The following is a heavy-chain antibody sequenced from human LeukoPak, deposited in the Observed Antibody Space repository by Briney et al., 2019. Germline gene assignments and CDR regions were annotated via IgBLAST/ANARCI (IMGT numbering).Heavy chain of an antibody. CDR2: IYYSGST. Sequence: SETLSLTCTASGGSISSYYWSWIRQPPGKGLEWIGDIYYSGSTNYNPSLKSRVTISVDTSKNQFSLKLSSVTAADTAVYYCARDGRRDSSPNWFDPWGQGTLVTVSS. V-gene: IGHV4-59*01. J-gene: IGHJ5*02. CDR1: GGSISSYY. CDR3: ARDGRRDSSPNWFDP. D-gene: IGHD3-22*01.